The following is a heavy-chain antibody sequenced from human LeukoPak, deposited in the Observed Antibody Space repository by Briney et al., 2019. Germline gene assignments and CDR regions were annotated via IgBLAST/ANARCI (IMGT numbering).Heavy chain of an antibody. CDR1: GGSISSSSYY. Sequence: SETLSLTCTVSGGSISSSSYYWGWIRQPPGKGLEWIGSIYYSGGTYYNPSLKSRVTISVDTSKNQFSLKLSSVTAADTAVYYCARGRQGPMDVWGQGTTVTVSS. J-gene: IGHJ6*02. CDR2: IYYSGGT. V-gene: IGHV4-39*01. CDR3: ARGRQGPMDV.